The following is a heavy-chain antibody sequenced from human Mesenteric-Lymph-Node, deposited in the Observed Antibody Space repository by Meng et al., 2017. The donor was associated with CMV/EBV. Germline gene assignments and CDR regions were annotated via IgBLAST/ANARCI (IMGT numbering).Heavy chain of an antibody. Sequence: CKASGYTFTSHYIHWVRQDPGQGLEWLGIIKIKDDMTTYARNFQGRVAMTSDTSTSTVHMELSSLTSEDTAVYYCAREIPQALWFDPWGQGTLVTVSS. CDR1: GYTFTSHY. CDR2: IKIKDDMT. V-gene: IGHV1-46*01. D-gene: IGHD1-14*01. J-gene: IGHJ5*02. CDR3: AREIPQALWFDP.